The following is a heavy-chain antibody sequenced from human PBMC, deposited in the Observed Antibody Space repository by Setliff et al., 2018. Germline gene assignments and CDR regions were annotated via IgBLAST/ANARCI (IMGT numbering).Heavy chain of an antibody. Sequence: GGSLRLSCAASGFTFSNAWMTWVRQAPGKGLEWVGRIKSKADGGTTDYVAPVKGRFTISRDDSKNTLFLQMNNLKIEDTAVYYCAKREIIAVTRWFDPWGQGTLVTVSS. D-gene: IGHD2-15*01. CDR2: IKSKADGGTT. J-gene: IGHJ5*02. CDR1: GFTFSNAW. CDR3: AKREIIAVTRWFDP. V-gene: IGHV3-15*01.